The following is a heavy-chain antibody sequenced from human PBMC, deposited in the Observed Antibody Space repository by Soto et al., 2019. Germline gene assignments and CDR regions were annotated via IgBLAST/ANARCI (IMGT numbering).Heavy chain of an antibody. V-gene: IGHV4-59*01. CDR1: GGSISSYY. D-gene: IGHD3-22*01. CDR3: ARVGNYDVHFDY. J-gene: IGHJ4*02. CDR2: IYYSGST. Sequence: SETLSLTCTVSGGSISSYYWSWIRQPPGKGLEWIGYIYYSGSTNYNPSLKSRVTISVDTSKNQFSLKLSSVTAADTAVYYCARVGNYDVHFDYWGQGTLVTVSS.